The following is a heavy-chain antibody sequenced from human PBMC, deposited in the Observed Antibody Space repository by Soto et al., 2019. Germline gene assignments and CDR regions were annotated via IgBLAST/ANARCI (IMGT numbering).Heavy chain of an antibody. CDR1: GFTFSNYW. CDR2: INSDGSST. V-gene: IGHV3-74*03. J-gene: IGHJ4*02. Sequence: EVQLVESGGGLVQPGGSLRLSCTASGFTFSNYWMHWVRQPPGKGLVWVSRINSDGSSTTYADSVKGRFTISRDNAKSTLYLQMDSLRAEDTAVYYCARVETCNSISCYSVFESWGQGTLVTVSS. CDR3: ARVETCNSISCYSVFES. D-gene: IGHD2-2*01.